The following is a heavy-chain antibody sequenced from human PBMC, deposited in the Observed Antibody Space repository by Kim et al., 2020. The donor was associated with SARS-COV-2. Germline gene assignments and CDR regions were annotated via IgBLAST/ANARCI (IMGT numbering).Heavy chain of an antibody. CDR3: ARDPQGFLEWLSPYYFDY. J-gene: IGHJ4*02. CDR2: INAGNGNT. D-gene: IGHD3-3*01. CDR1: GYTFTSYA. Sequence: ASVKVSCKASGYTFTSYAMHWVRQAPGQRLEWMGWINAGNGNTKYSQKFQGRVTITRDTSASTAYMELSSLRSEDTAVYYCARDPQGFLEWLSPYYFDYWGQGTLVTVSS. V-gene: IGHV1-3*01.